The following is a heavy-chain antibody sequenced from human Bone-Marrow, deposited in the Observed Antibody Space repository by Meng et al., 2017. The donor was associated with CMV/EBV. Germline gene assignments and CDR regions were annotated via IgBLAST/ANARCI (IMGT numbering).Heavy chain of an antibody. CDR2: IYSGGST. J-gene: IGHJ5*02. Sequence: GESLKISCAASGFTVSSNYMSWVRQAPGKGLEWVSVIYSGGSTYDADSVKVRFTISRDNAKNSLYLQMNSLRAEDTALYYCARGGDGYAPSWGDWFDPWGQGTLVTVSS. D-gene: IGHD2-2*01. CDR1: GFTVSSNY. V-gene: IGHV3-53*01. CDR3: ARGGDGYAPSWGDWFDP.